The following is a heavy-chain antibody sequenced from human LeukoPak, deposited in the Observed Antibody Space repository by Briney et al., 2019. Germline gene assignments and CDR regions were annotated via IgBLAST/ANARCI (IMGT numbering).Heavy chain of an antibody. V-gene: IGHV4-4*07. D-gene: IGHD3-10*01. CDR2: IYTSGTI. CDR1: GGSISSYY. Sequence: SETLSLTCTVSGGSISSYYWSWIRQPAGTALEWIGRIYTSGTITYNPSLKSRVTMSVDTSKNQFSLKLSSVTAADTAVYYCARDSGTTGEVKFDPWGQGTLVTVAS. CDR3: ARDSGTTGEVKFDP. J-gene: IGHJ5*02.